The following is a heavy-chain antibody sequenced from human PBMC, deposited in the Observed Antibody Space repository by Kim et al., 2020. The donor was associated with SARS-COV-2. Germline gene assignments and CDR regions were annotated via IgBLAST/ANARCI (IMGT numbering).Heavy chain of an antibody. D-gene: IGHD6-13*01. V-gene: IGHV4-31*02. CDR3: ARTAAAGSSNYFDY. J-gene: IGHJ4*02. Sequence: NPSLKSRVTRSVDTSKNQFALKLSSVTAADTAVYYCARTAAAGSSNYFDYWGQGTLVTVSS.